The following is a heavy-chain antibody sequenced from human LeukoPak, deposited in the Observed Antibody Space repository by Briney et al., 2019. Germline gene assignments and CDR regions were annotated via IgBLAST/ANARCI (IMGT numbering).Heavy chain of an antibody. Sequence: GGSLRLSCAASGFTFSSYSMNWVRQAPGKGLEWVSSISSSSSYIYYADSVKGRFTISRDNAKNSLYLQMNSLRAEDTAVYYCARDRFGYYYMDVWGKGTTVTVSS. V-gene: IGHV3-21*01. CDR1: GFTFSSYS. CDR2: ISSSSSYI. D-gene: IGHD3-10*01. CDR3: ARDRFGYYYMDV. J-gene: IGHJ6*03.